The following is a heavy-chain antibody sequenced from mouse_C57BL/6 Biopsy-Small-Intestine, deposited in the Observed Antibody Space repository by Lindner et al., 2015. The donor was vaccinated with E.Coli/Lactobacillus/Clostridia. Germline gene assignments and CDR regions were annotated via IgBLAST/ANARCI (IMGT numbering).Heavy chain of an antibody. Sequence: VQLQESGAELVRPGASVKLSCTASGFNIKDYYMHWVKQRPEQGLEWIGRIDPEDGDTKYAPKFQGKATITADTSSNTAYLHLSSLTSEDTAVYYCVRSDGYYQFAYWGQGTLVTVSA. CDR1: GFNIKDYY. CDR3: VRSDGYYQFAY. D-gene: IGHD2-3*01. CDR2: IDPEDGDT. J-gene: IGHJ3*01. V-gene: IGHV14-2*01.